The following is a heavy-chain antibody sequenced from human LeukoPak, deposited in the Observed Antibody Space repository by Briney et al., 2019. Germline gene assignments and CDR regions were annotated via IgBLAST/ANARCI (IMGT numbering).Heavy chain of an antibody. Sequence: SETLPLTCTVSGGSISSYYWSWIRQPPGKGLEWIGYIYYSGSTNYNPSLKSRVTISVDTSKNQFSLKLSSVTAADTAVYYCAPYSSAGWFDPWGQGTLVTVSS. CDR2: IYYSGST. J-gene: IGHJ5*02. CDR3: APYSSAGWFDP. CDR1: GGSISSYY. V-gene: IGHV4-59*01. D-gene: IGHD6-19*01.